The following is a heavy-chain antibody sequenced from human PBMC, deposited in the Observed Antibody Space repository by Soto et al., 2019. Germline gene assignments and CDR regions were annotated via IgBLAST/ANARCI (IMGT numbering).Heavy chain of an antibody. D-gene: IGHD1-20*01. CDR1: GFTFSSYG. V-gene: IGHV3-33*01. CDR2: IWYDGSNK. Sequence: QVQLVESGGGVVQPGRSLRLSCAASGFTFSSYGMHWVRQAPGKGLEWVAVIWYDGSNKYYADSVKGRFTISRDNSKNTLYLQMNSLRAEDTAVYYCARGVITSQNYPPVSCWFDPWGQGTLVTVSS. J-gene: IGHJ5*02. CDR3: ARGVITSQNYPPVSCWFDP.